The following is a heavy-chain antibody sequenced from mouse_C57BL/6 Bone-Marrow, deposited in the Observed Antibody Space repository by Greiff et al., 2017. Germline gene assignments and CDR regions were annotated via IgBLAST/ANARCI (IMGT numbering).Heavy chain of an antibody. CDR2: IDPENGDT. CDR1: GFNIKDDY. D-gene: IGHD2-3*01. V-gene: IGHV14-4*01. J-gene: IGHJ2*01. CDR3: MIYDGPYYFDY. Sequence: EVKLQQSGAELVRPGASVKLSCTASGFNIKDDYMHWVKQRPEQGLEWIGWIDPENGDTEYASKFQGKATITADTSSNTAYLQLSSLTSEDTAVYYCMIYDGPYYFDYWGQGTTLTVSS.